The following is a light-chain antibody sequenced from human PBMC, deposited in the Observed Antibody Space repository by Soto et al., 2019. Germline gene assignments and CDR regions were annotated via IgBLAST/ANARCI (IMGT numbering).Light chain of an antibody. V-gene: IGLV2-11*01. Sequence: QYALTQPRSVSGSPGQSVTISCTGTSSDVGGYNYVSWYQKYPGKAPRLMIYDVSKRPSGVPDRFSGSKSGNTASLTISGLQAEDEADYYCCSHAGSFTLVFGGGTKLTVL. CDR2: DVS. CDR3: CSHAGSFTLV. CDR1: SSDVGGYNY. J-gene: IGLJ2*01.